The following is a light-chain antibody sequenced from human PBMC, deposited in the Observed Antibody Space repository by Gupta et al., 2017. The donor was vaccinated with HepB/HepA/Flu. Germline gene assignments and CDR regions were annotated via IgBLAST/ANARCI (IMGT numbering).Light chain of an antibody. J-gene: IGLJ1*01. Sequence: QSALTQPASVSGSPGQSITISCTATASDAGSYNHVSWYQQHPGKAPKLIIYDVIYRPSGVSNRVSGSKSGNTASLTISGLLTEDEADYYCRSYIRSSTLEVFGTGTKVSVL. CDR3: RSYIRSSTLEV. CDR1: ASDAGSYNH. CDR2: DVI. V-gene: IGLV2-14*03.